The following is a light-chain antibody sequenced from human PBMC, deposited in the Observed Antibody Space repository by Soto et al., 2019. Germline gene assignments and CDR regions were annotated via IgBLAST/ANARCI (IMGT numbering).Light chain of an antibody. CDR3: QQLNT. Sequence: IQLTQSPSSLSASVGDRVTITCRASQGISSYLVWYQQKPGKAPKLLIYAASTLQSGVPSRFSGSGSGTDFTLTISSLQPEDFATYYCQQLNTFGPGTKVDIK. CDR1: QGISSY. J-gene: IGKJ3*01. CDR2: AAS. V-gene: IGKV1-9*01.